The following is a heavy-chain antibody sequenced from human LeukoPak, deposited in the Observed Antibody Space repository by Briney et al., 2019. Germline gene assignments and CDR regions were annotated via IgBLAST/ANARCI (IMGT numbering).Heavy chain of an antibody. CDR2: SNSGNTK. Sequence: FTFSNSGNTKYYADSVKGRFSISRDNANNSVYLQMNSLRAEDTAVYYCARGSRGSDYWGQGTLVTVSS. CDR3: ARGSRGSDY. J-gene: IGHJ4*02. D-gene: IGHD1-26*01. V-gene: IGHV3-69-1*01.